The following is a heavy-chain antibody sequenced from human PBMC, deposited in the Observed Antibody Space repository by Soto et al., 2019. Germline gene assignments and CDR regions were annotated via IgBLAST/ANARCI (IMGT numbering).Heavy chain of an antibody. CDR1: GFTFSSYA. D-gene: IGHD1-26*01. J-gene: IGHJ6*02. CDR2: ISGSGGST. V-gene: IGHV3-23*01. CDR3: AKDRVVGARYYYYGMDV. Sequence: TGGSLRLSCAASGFTFSSYAMSWVRQAPGKGLEWVSAISGSGGSTYYADSVKGRFTISRDNSKNTLYLQMNSLRAEDTAVYYCAKDRVVGARYYYYGMDVWGQGTTVTVSS.